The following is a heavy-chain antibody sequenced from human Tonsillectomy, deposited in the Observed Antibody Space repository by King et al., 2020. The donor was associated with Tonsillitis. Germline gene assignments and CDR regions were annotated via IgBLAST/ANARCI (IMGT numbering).Heavy chain of an antibody. Sequence: QLVQSGGVLVQTGGSLRLSCAASGFTFSSYAMSWVRQAPGKGLEWVSAISGSGGTPYYADSVKGRFTISRDNSKNTLYLQMNSLRAEDTAVYYCAKDLVVVIALPGNYFDCWGQGTLVTV. CDR2: ISGSGGTP. V-gene: IGHV3-23*04. CDR1: GFTFSSYA. CDR3: AKDLVVVIALPGNYFDC. D-gene: IGHD2-21*01. J-gene: IGHJ4*02.